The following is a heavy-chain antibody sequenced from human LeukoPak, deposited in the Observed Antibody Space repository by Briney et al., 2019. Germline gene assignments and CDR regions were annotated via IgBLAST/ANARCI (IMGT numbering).Heavy chain of an antibody. CDR1: GFTFSSYS. J-gene: IGHJ4*02. CDR2: ISSSSSTI. V-gene: IGHV3-48*04. Sequence: GGSLRLSCAASGFTFSSYSMNWVRQAPGKGLEWVSYISSSSSTIYYADSVKGRFTISRDNAKNSLYLQMNSLRAEDTAVYYCARENGHFDYWGQGTLVTVSS. D-gene: IGHD2-8*01. CDR3: ARENGHFDY.